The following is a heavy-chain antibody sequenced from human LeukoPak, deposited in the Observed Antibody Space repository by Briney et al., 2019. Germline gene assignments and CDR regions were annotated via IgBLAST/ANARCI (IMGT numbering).Heavy chain of an antibody. J-gene: IGHJ4*02. CDR1: GFTFSSYA. D-gene: IGHD3-22*01. Sequence: PGGSLRLSCAASGFTFSSYAMSWVRQAPGKGLERVSAISGSGGSTYYADSVKGRFTISRDNSKNTLYLQMNSLRAEDTAVYYCARDPGPGGNMIVVIIDYWGQGTLVTVSS. V-gene: IGHV3-23*01. CDR3: ARDPGPGGNMIVVIIDY. CDR2: ISGSGGST.